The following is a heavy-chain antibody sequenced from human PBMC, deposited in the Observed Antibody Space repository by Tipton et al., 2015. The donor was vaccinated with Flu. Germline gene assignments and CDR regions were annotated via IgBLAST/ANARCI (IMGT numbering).Heavy chain of an antibody. Sequence: TLSLTCAVYSGSFSGYFWSWIRQPPGKGLEWIGEINHSGSTNYNPPLKSRVTISVDKSKNQFSLKPSSVTAADTAVYYCARSIAVSGKFDPWGQGTLVTVSS. CDR2: INHSGST. V-gene: IGHV4-34*01. J-gene: IGHJ5*02. CDR3: ARSIAVSGKFDP. CDR1: SGSFSGYF. D-gene: IGHD6-19*01.